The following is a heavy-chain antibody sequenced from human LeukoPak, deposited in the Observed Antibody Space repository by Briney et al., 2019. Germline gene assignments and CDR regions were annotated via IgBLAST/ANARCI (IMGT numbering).Heavy chain of an antibody. CDR3: SRDANYYDSSRHYFDAFDI. CDR1: GFTFSKYW. Sequence: GGSLRLSCAASGFTFSKYWMTWACQAPGQGLAWAANIRGDGSVHYLLDAVKGRFTISRDNVNNSLSLEMNNLRAEDTAVYYCSRDANYYDSSRHYFDAFDIWGQGTMVTVSS. CDR2: IRGDGSVH. V-gene: IGHV3-7*01. D-gene: IGHD3-22*01. J-gene: IGHJ3*02.